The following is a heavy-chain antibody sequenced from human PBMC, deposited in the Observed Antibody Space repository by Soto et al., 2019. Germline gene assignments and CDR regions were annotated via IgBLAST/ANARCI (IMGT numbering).Heavy chain of an antibody. CDR3: ARSTMPNAFDI. J-gene: IGHJ3*02. Sequence: PSETLSLTCTVSGGSVNNGNYYWSWIRQPPGKGLEWIGNIYYSGGTKYNPSLESRVTFSVDSSKNQFSLKLSSVTAADTAVYYCARSTMPNAFDIWGQGTMVTVSS. CDR2: IYYSGGT. V-gene: IGHV4-61*01. D-gene: IGHD2-2*01. CDR1: GGSVNNGNYY.